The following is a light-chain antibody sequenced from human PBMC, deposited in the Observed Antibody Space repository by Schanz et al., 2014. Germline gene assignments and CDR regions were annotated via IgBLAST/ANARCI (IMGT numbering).Light chain of an antibody. CDR2: GAS. J-gene: IGKJ1*01. CDR3: QQHNNWPRT. Sequence: VMTQSPATLSVSPGERATLSCRASQSVSSGLAWYQQKPGQAPRLLIYGASTRATGIPARFSGSGSGTDFTLTISSLQSEDFAVYYCQQHNNWPRTFGQGTKVEV. CDR1: QSVSSG. V-gene: IGKV3-15*01.